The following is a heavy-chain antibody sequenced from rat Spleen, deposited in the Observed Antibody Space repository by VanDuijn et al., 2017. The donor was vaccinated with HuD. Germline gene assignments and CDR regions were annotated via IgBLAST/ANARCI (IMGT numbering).Heavy chain of an antibody. CDR3: ARRHYGYTDYFDY. CDR1: GFTFSDYG. CDR2: ISYGGSRT. V-gene: IGHV5-29*01. Sequence: EVQLVESGGGLVQPGRSMKLSCAASGFTFSDYGVAWVRQAPTTGLEWVATISYGGSRTYYRDSVKGRFTISRDNAKSTLSLQMDSLRSEDTATYYCARRHYGYTDYFDYWGQGVMVTVSS. D-gene: IGHD1-9*01. J-gene: IGHJ2*01.